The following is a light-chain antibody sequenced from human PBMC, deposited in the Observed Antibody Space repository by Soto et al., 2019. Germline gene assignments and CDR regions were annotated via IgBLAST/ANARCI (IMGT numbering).Light chain of an antibody. CDR1: KSNIERNY. Sequence: QAVVTQTPSASGTPGQRVTISCSGSKSNIERNYVYWYQQFPRTAPKLLIYKDDQRPSGVPDRFSGSKSGASASLAISGLRSEDEADYYCAVRDDRLSGDWVFGGGTQLTVL. V-gene: IGLV1-47*01. CDR3: AVRDDRLSGDWV. J-gene: IGLJ3*02. CDR2: KDD.